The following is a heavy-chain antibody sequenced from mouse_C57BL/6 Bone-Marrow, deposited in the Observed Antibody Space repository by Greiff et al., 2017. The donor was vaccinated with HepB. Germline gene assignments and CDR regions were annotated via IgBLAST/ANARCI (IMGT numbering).Heavy chain of an antibody. Sequence: VQLQQSGAELVKPGASVKLSCKASGYTFTSYWMHWVKQRPGRGLEWIGMIDPNSGGTKYNEKFKSKATLTVDKPSSTAYMQLSSLTSEDSAVYYCARDGTYFDYWGQGTTLTVSS. D-gene: IGHD3-3*01. V-gene: IGHV1-72*01. CDR3: ARDGTYFDY. CDR1: GYTFTSYW. CDR2: IDPNSGGT. J-gene: IGHJ2*01.